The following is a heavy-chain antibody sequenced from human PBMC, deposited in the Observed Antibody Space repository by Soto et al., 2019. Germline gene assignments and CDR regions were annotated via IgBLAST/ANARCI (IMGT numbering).Heavy chain of an antibody. CDR3: ARGYSSGWYRLDY. CDR1: GGTFSSYT. CDR2: IIPILGIA. D-gene: IGHD6-19*01. J-gene: IGHJ4*02. V-gene: IGHV1-69*02. Sequence: QVQLVQSGAEVKKPGSSVKVSCKASGGTFSSYTISWVRQAPGQGLEWMGRIIPILGIANYAQKFQGRVTFTADKSTSTAYMELSSLRSEDTAVYYCARGYSSGWYRLDYWGQGTLVTVSS.